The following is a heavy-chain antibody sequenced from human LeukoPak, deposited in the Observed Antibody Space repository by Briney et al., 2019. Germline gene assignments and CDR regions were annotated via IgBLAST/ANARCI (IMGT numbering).Heavy chain of an antibody. Sequence: RSGGSLRLSCVASGFTFSTCNMHWVRQAPGKGLEWVALIWYDGSNKYYADSVKGRFTISRDNSKNTLYLQMNSLRAEDTAVYYCAKDIAARPGYNWFDPWGQGTLVTVSS. D-gene: IGHD6-6*01. CDR3: AKDIAARPGYNWFDP. CDR1: GFTFSTCN. V-gene: IGHV3-33*06. J-gene: IGHJ5*02. CDR2: IWYDGSNK.